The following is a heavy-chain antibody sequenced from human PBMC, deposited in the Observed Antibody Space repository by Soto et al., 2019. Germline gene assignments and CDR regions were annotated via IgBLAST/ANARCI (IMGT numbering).Heavy chain of an antibody. CDR3: ERRDSGRPLDV. V-gene: IGHV4-39*01. CDR2: IYYSGTT. J-gene: IGHJ3*01. CDR1: GDSISSSSYY. Sequence: SETLSLTCSVSGDSISSSSYYWGWIRQPPGKGLEWIGNIYYSGTTYYNPSLKSRVTISVDTSKNQFSLKLSSVTAADTAVYYCERRDSGRPLDVWGQGTMVTV. D-gene: IGHD1-26*01.